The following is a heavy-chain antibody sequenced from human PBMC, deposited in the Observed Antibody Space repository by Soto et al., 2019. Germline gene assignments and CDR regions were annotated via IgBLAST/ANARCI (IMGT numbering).Heavy chain of an antibody. CDR3: AKGEYLAYYYYYMDV. V-gene: IGHV3-23*01. CDR2: ISGSGGST. CDR1: GFTFSSYA. Sequence: EVQLLESGGGLVQPGGSLRLSCAASGFTFSSYAMSWVRQAPGKGLEWVSAISGSGGSTYDADSVKGRCTISRDNSKNTRYLQMNSLRAEDTVVYDCAKGEYLAYYYYYMDVWGKGTTVTVSS. J-gene: IGHJ6*03. D-gene: IGHD3-10*01.